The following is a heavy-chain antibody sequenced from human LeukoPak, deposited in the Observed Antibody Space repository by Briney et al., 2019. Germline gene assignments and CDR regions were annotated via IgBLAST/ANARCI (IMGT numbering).Heavy chain of an antibody. CDR3: ARELFDFDY. CDR1: VFTFSNYA. CDR2: ITGSGNST. V-gene: IGHV3-23*01. Sequence: GGSLRLSCAVSVFTFSNYAMTWVRQAPGKGLEWVSEITGSGNSTYYADSVKGRFTISRDNSKNTLYLQMNSLRAEDTAVYYCARELFDFDYWGQGTLVTVSS. J-gene: IGHJ4*02. D-gene: IGHD3-10*01.